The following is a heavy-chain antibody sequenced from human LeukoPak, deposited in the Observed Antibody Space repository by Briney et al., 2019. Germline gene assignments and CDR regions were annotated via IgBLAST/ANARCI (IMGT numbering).Heavy chain of an antibody. CDR2: ISWNSGSI. V-gene: IGHV3-9*01. D-gene: IGHD6-19*01. Sequence: PGRSLRLSCAASGFTFDDYAMHWVRQAPGKGLEWVSGISWNSGSIGYADSVKGRFTISRDNAKNSLYLQMNSLRGEDTALYYCAKDATYSSGWTDYWGQGTLVTVSS. CDR1: GFTFDDYA. CDR3: AKDATYSSGWTDY. J-gene: IGHJ4*02.